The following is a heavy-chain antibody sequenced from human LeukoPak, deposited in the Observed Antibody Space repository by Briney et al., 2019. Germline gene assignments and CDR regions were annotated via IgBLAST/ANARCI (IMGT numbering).Heavy chain of an antibody. Sequence: SETLSLTCTVSGGSISSYYWSWIRQPPGQGLEWIGYIYYSGSTNYNPSLKSRVTISVDTSKNQFSLKLSSVTAADTAVYYCARRYSSRYYYYGMDVWGQGTTVTVSS. CDR2: IYYSGST. CDR1: GGSISSYY. V-gene: IGHV4-59*01. D-gene: IGHD6-13*01. J-gene: IGHJ6*02. CDR3: ARRYSSRYYYYGMDV.